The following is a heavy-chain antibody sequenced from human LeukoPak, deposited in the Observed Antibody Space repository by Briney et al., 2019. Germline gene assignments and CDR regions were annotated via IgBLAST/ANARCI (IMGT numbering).Heavy chain of an antibody. Sequence: GGSLRLSCAASGFTFSSYAMSWVRQAPGKGLEWVSAISGSGGSTYYADSVKGRFTISRDNSKNTLFLQMNSLRAEDTALYYCAKVRKSSGWYSAEYFQYWGQGTLVTVSS. V-gene: IGHV3-23*01. D-gene: IGHD6-19*01. CDR2: ISGSGGST. CDR1: GFTFSSYA. CDR3: AKVRKSSGWYSAEYFQY. J-gene: IGHJ1*01.